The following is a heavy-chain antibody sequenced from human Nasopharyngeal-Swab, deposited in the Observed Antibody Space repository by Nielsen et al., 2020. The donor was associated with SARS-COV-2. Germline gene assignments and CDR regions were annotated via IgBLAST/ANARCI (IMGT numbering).Heavy chain of an antibody. J-gene: IGHJ6*02. CDR3: ARDKRDTAMVTGLFGYYYYGMDV. D-gene: IGHD5-18*01. Sequence: VRQAPGKGLAWVAVISYDGSNKYYADSVKGRFTISRDNSKNTLYLQMNSLRAEDTAVYYCARDKRDTAMVTGLFGYYYYGMDVWGQGTTVTVSS. CDR2: ISYDGSNK. V-gene: IGHV3-30*04.